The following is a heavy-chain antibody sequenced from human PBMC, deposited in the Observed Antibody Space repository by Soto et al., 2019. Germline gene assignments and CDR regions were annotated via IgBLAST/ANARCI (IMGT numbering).Heavy chain of an antibody. CDR1: GGSISSYY. D-gene: IGHD3-22*01. V-gene: IGHV4-59*01. CDR2: VYYSGST. J-gene: IGHJ1*01. CDR3: ARLGHVYYYDSSGYREYFQH. Sequence: QVQLQESGPGLVKPSETLSLTCTVSGGSISSYYWSWIRQPPGKGLEWIGYVYYSGSTNYNPSLKSRVTISVDASKHPFSLKRSSVTAADTAVYYCARLGHVYYYDSSGYREYFQHWGQGTLVTVSS.